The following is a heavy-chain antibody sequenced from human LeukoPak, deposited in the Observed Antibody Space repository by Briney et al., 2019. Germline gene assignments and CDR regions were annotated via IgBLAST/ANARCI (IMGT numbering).Heavy chain of an antibody. V-gene: IGHV3-30-3*01. J-gene: IGHJ3*02. CDR3: AREGYGDYSPSDAFDI. Sequence: GRSLRLSCAASGFSFSTYSMHWVRQAPGKGLEWVMAISNDGSQEYYADSVKGRFTISRDNSKNTLYLQMNSLRPEDTAVYYCAREGYGDYSPSDAFDIWATGQWSPSLQ. CDR1: GFSFSTYS. D-gene: IGHD4-17*01. CDR2: ISNDGSQE.